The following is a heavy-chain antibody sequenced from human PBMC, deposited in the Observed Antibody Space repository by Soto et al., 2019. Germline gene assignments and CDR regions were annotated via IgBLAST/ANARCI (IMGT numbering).Heavy chain of an antibody. CDR3: ARGPRYCSSTTCFSGVTWFDP. J-gene: IGHJ5*02. CDR1: GYPFNSYY. D-gene: IGHD2-2*01. CDR2: MNANTGNT. V-gene: IGHV1-18*01. Sequence: ASVKVSCKASGYPFNSYYINWVRQAKGQGLEWMGWMNANTGNTHYAQKVHSTVIMTTDTPTSTTYMELRSLRSDDTAVYYCARGPRYCSSTTCFSGVTWFDPWGQGTLVTV.